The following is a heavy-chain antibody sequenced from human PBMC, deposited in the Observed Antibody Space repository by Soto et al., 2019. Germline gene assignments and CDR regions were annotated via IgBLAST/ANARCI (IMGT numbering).Heavy chain of an antibody. CDR2: IIPIFDTA. CDR3: ARGLDYYDSGGSPSFQH. V-gene: IGHV1-69*12. D-gene: IGHD3-22*01. J-gene: IGHJ1*01. Sequence: QVQLVQSGAEVKKPGSSVKVSCKASGGTFSSSAISWVRQAPGQGLEWMGGIIPIFDTANYGQKFQGRVTITADESTSTAYKELSSLRSEDTAVYYCARGLDYYDSGGSPSFQHWGQGTLVIVFS. CDR1: GGTFSSSA.